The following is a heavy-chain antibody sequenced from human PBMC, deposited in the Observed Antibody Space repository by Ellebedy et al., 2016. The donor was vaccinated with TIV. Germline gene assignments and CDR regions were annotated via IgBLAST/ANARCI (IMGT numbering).Heavy chain of an antibody. CDR2: IYSGGTT. V-gene: IGHV3-66*01. CDR1: EFTVSSNY. D-gene: IGHD3-22*01. CDR3: ARDGITMIVVVTHFDY. Sequence: PGGSLRLSCAASEFTVSSNYMSWVRQAPGKGLEWVSVIYSGGTTHYADSVKGRFTISRDKSKNTLYLQMNSLRAEDTAVYYCARDGITMIVVVTHFDYWGQGTMVTVSS. J-gene: IGHJ4*02.